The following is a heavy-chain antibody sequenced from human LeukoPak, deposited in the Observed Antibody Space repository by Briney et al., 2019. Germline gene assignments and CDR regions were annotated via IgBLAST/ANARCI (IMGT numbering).Heavy chain of an antibody. CDR2: IYYSGST. J-gene: IGHJ4*02. V-gene: IGHV4-39*02. Sequence: SETLSLTCTVSGGSISSSSYYWGWIRQPPGKGLEWIGSIYYSGSTYYNPSLKSRVTISVDTSKNQFSLKLSSVTAADTAVYYCARDRVGNFDYWGQGTLVTVSS. D-gene: IGHD1-26*01. CDR3: ARDRVGNFDY. CDR1: GGSISSSSYY.